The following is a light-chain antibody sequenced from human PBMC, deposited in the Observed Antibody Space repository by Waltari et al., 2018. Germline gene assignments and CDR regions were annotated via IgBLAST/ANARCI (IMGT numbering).Light chain of an antibody. J-gene: IGLJ2*01. Sequence: QSVLTQPPSVSGAPGQRVTISCTGRGSNIGAGHAVPWYQQLPRAAPKLLIYGSTSRPLGVPDRFFGSTSGTSASLAITGLQAEDEADYYCQSYDTSLRVVFGGGTKLTVL. V-gene: IGLV1-40*01. CDR1: GSNIGAGHA. CDR2: GST. CDR3: QSYDTSLRVV.